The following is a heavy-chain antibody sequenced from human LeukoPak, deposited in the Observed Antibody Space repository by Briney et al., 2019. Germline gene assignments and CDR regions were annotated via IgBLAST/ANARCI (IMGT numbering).Heavy chain of an antibody. V-gene: IGHV1-2*02. D-gene: IGHD5-12*01. CDR3: AREGPLSSIKH. J-gene: IGHJ1*01. CDR1: GFTFTDYY. Sequence: ASVKASCKASGFTFTDYYLHWVRQAPGQGLEWMGWISPNNGDTGYAQKFQGRVRMTTDTSISTAYMDLSRLTSNDTAMYYCAREGPLSSIKHWGQGTLVTVSS. CDR2: ISPNNGDT.